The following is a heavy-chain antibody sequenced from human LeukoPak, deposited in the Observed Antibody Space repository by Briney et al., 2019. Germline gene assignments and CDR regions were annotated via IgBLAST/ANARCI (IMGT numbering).Heavy chain of an antibody. D-gene: IGHD2-15*01. V-gene: IGHV4-59*01. J-gene: IGHJ6*02. CDR1: GGSISSYY. CDR3: ARGGRSGGSRYYYYYCGMDV. CDR2: IYYSGST. Sequence: SETLSLTCTVSGGSISSYYWSWIRQPPGKGLEWIGYIYYSGSTNYNPSLKSRVTISVDTSKNQFSLKLSSVTAADTAVYYCARGGRSGGSRYYYYYCGMDVWGQGTTVTVSS.